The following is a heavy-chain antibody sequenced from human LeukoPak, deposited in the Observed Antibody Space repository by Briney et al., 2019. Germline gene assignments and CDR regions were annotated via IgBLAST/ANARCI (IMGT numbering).Heavy chain of an antibody. Sequence: EASVKVSCKASGYTFTSYGISWVRQAPGQGLEWMGWISAYNGNTNYAQKLQGRVTMTTDTSTSTAYMELRSLRSDDTAVYYCAGRPSWDGGSGSYYHAFEIWGQGTMVTVSS. CDR3: AGRPSWDGGSGSYYHAFEI. V-gene: IGHV1-18*04. D-gene: IGHD3-10*01. J-gene: IGHJ3*02. CDR2: ISAYNGNT. CDR1: GYTFTSYG.